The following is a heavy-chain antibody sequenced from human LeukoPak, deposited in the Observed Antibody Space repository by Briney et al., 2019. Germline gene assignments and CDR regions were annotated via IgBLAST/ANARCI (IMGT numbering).Heavy chain of an antibody. D-gene: IGHD6-19*01. Sequence: GGSLRLSCAASGFTFTGYWMSWVRQALGKGLEWVANIKEDGSEKYYVDSVKGRFTISRDNAKNSLYLQMNSLRSEDTAVYYCAKDRRIAVAGRGVFDYWGQGTLVTVSS. V-gene: IGHV3-7*05. J-gene: IGHJ4*02. CDR2: IKEDGSEK. CDR3: AKDRRIAVAGRGVFDY. CDR1: GFTFTGYW.